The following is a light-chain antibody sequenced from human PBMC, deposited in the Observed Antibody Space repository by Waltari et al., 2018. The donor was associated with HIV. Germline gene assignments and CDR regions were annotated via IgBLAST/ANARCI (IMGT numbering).Light chain of an antibody. CDR1: QYIRNY. V-gene: IGKV1-33*01. CDR2: DAS. CDR3: QQYDSLPPYT. J-gene: IGKJ2*01. Sequence: DIQMTQSPSSLSASVVDRVTITCQASQYIRNYLNWYQQKPGKAPNLVIYDASNLATGVPSRFSGSVSGTDFTFTISSLQPEDIATYYCQQYDSLPPYTFGQGTKLQIK.